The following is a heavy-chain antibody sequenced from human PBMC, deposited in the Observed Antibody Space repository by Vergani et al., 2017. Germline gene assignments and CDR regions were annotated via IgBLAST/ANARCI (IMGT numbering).Heavy chain of an antibody. D-gene: IGHD3-16*02. J-gene: IGHJ4*02. CDR2: IYTSGST. V-gene: IGHV4-4*07. Sequence: QVQLQESGPGLVKPSETLSLTCTVSGGSISSYYWSWIRQPAGKGLEWIGRIYTSGSTNYNPSLKSRVTMSVDTSKKQFSLKLSSVTAADTAVYYCARDLANMITFGGVIVIEGGFDYWGQGTLVTVSS. CDR3: ARDLANMITFGGVIVIEGGFDY. CDR1: GGSISSYY.